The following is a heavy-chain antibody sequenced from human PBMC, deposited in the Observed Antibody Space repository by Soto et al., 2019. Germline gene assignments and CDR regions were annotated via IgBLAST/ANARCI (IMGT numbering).Heavy chain of an antibody. D-gene: IGHD4-4*01. J-gene: IGHJ6*02. Sequence: EVQLVESGGGLVQPGGSLRLSCAASGFTFSSYEMNWVRQAPGTGLEGVSYISSGDSTIYYEDSVKGRFTISRDNAKNSLFVQRNSRGAEHTAVEYCAREYSVTSVGKSFSDYGMVVSDQGTTVTVS. CDR3: AREYSVTSVGKSFSDYGMVV. CDR1: GFTFSSYE. V-gene: IGHV3-48*03. CDR2: ISSGDSTI.